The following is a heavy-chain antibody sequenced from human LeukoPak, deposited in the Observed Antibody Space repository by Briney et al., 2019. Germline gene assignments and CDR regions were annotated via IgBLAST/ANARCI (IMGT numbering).Heavy chain of an antibody. Sequence: ASVKVSCKASGYTFTSYYMHWVRQAPRQRLEWMGIINPSVGSTSYAQKFQGRVTMTRDTSTSTVYMSPSNLRSEDTAVHYWARDRWDWNDSVNWFDPWGQGTLVTVSS. J-gene: IGHJ5*02. CDR2: INPSVGST. CDR1: GYTFTSYY. D-gene: IGHD1-1*01. CDR3: ARDRWDWNDSVNWFDP. V-gene: IGHV1-46*01.